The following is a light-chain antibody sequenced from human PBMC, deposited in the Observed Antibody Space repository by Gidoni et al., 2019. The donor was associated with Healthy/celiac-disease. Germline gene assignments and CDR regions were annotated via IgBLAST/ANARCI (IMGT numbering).Light chain of an antibody. CDR3: AAWDDSLNGLV. V-gene: IGLV1-36*01. CDR2: YDD. J-gene: IGLJ1*01. Sequence: HSLLPQPPSVSQAPRQRVTISCPGSSSNIGNNAVNWYQQLPGKAPKLLIYYDDLLPSGVSDRFSGSKSGTSASLAISGLQSEDEADYYCAAWDDSLNGLVFGTGTKVTVL. CDR1: SSNIGNNA.